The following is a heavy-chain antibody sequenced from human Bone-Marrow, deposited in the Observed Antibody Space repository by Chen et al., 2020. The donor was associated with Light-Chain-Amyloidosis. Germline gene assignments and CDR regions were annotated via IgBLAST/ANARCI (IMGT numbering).Heavy chain of an antibody. CDR2: INPNSGGT. V-gene: IGHV1-2*02. D-gene: IGHD3-3*01. CDR3: ARVMTEAVFGVVAAGMDV. J-gene: IGHJ6*02. CDR1: GYTFTGYH. Sequence: QVQLVQSGTEVKKPGASVKVSCKASGYTFTGYHLHWVRQAPGQGLEWMGWINPNSGGTNYAQKFQDRVTMTRDRSISTAYMEVGRLRADDTAVYYCARVMTEAVFGVVAAGMDVWGQGTTVTVSS.